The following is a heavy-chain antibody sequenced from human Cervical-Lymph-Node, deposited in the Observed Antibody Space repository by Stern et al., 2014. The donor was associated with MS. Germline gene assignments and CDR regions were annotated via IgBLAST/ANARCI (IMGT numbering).Heavy chain of an antibody. V-gene: IGHV4-39*01. CDR1: GGSISSSSYY. D-gene: IGHD6-19*01. J-gene: IGHJ4*02. CDR3: ARSIAVAGPLDY. CDR2: IYYSGST. Sequence: QLQLQESGPGLVKPSETLSLTCTVSGGSISSSSYYWGWIRQPPGKGLEWIGSIYYSGSTYYNPSLKSRVTISVDTSQNQFSLKLSSVTAADTAVYYCARSIAVAGPLDYWGQGTLVTVSS.